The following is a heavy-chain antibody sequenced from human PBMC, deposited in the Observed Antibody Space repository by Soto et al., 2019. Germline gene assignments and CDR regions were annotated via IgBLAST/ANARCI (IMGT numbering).Heavy chain of an antibody. CDR2: ISPYNGHT. V-gene: IGHV1-18*01. J-gene: IGHJ6*02. CDR1: GYSFTSYG. Sequence: ASVKVSCKASGYSFTSYGISWVRRAPGQGLEWMGWISPYNGHTQFVERFQGRVTMTTDTSTKTAYMELRNLRSDDTAHYYCARDLTIVPATHPRLENYGMDVWGQGTTVTVS. D-gene: IGHD2-2*01. CDR3: ARDLTIVPATHPRLENYGMDV.